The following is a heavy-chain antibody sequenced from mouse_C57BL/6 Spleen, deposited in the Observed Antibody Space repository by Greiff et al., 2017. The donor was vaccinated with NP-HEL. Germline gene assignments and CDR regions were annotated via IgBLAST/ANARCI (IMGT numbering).Heavy chain of an antibody. CDR1: GYTFTDYE. D-gene: IGHD2-3*01. J-gene: IGHJ2*01. CDR2: IDPETGGT. CDR3: TRGGWPYYFDY. Sequence: VQLQESGAELVRPGASVTLSCKASGYTFTDYEMHWVKQTPVHGLEWIGAIDPETGGTAYNQKFKGKAILTADKSSSTAYMELRSLTSEDSAVYYCTRGGWPYYFDYWGQGTTLTVSS. V-gene: IGHV1-15*01.